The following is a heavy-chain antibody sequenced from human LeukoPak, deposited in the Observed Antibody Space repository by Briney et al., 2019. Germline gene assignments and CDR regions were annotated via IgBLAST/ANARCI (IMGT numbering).Heavy chain of an antibody. CDR2: IYYSGST. Sequence: SQTLSLTCTVSGGSISSGGYYWSWIRQPPGKGLEWIGYIYYSGSTNYNPSLKSRVTISVDTSKNQFSLKLSSVTAADTAVYYCASRDGYNYSFDYWGQGTLVTVSS. CDR1: GGSISSGGYY. CDR3: ASRDGYNYSFDY. J-gene: IGHJ4*02. D-gene: IGHD5-24*01. V-gene: IGHV4-61*08.